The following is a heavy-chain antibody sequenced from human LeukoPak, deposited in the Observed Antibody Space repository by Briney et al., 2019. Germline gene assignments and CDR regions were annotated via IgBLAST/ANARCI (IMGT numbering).Heavy chain of an antibody. Sequence: GGSLRLSCAASGFTFSTYGMHWVRQAPGKGLEWVAIVSYDGSDKYYADSVRGRFTISRDNSKNTLYLQMNSLRPEDTAVYYCAETQTNRYYYFDYWGQGTLVTVSS. J-gene: IGHJ4*02. CDR1: GFTFSTYG. CDR3: AETQTNRYYYFDY. CDR2: VSYDGSDK. V-gene: IGHV3-30*18. D-gene: IGHD1-26*01.